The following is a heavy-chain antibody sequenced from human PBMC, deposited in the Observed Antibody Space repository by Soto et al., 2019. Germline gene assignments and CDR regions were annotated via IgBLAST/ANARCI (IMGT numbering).Heavy chain of an antibody. CDR3: ATLAAAYAFDI. CDR2: INPSGGST. D-gene: IGHD6-13*01. Sequence: ASVKVSCKASGYTFTSYYMHWVRQAPGQGLEWMGIINPSGGSTSYAQKFQGRVTMTRDTSTSTAYMELSSLRSEDTAVYYCATLAAAYAFDIWGQGTMVTVSS. CDR1: GYTFTSYY. V-gene: IGHV1-46*01. J-gene: IGHJ3*02.